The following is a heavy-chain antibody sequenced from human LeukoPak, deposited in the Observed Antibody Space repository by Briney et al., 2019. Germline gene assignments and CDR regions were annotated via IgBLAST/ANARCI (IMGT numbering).Heavy chain of an antibody. CDR3: ARTLGYCSSTSCYRRFDP. Sequence: PSETLSLTCAVSGYSISSGYYWGWIRQPPGKGLEWIGSIYHSGSTYYNPSLRSRVTISVDTSKNQFSLKLSFVTAADTAVYYCARTLGYCSSTSCYRRFDPWGQGTLVTVSS. V-gene: IGHV4-38-2*01. CDR2: IYHSGST. D-gene: IGHD2-2*01. J-gene: IGHJ5*02. CDR1: GYSISSGYY.